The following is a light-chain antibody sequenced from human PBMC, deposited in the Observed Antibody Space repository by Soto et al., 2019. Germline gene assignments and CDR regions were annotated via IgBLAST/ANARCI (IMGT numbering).Light chain of an antibody. V-gene: IGKV3-15*01. CDR1: QRVSSN. Sequence: EIGMTQSPATLSVSPGERATLSCRASQRVSSNLAWYQHIPGQAPRLLIYVASNRATVIPARFSGSGSGTEFTLTISTLQSADFAFYYCQQYNNWPLTFGIGTKVEIK. J-gene: IGKJ4*01. CDR2: VAS. CDR3: QQYNNWPLT.